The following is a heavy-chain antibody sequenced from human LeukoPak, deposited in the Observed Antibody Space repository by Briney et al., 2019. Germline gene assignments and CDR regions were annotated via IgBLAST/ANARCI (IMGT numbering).Heavy chain of an antibody. CDR3: ARGDSLVRGVIITEYYFDY. Sequence: ASVKVSCKASGYTFTGYYMHWVRQAPGQGLEWMGWINPNSGGTNYAQKFQDRVTMTRDTSISTAYMELSSLRSDDTAVYYCARGDSLVRGVIITEYYFDYWGQGTLVTVSS. CDR1: GYTFTGYY. CDR2: INPNSGGT. J-gene: IGHJ4*02. V-gene: IGHV1-2*02. D-gene: IGHD3-10*01.